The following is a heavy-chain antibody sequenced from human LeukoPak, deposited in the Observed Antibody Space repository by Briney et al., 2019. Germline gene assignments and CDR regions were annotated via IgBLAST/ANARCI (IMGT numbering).Heavy chain of an antibody. CDR2: ISAYNGNT. CDR3: ARDAKYYYGSGYPCWFDP. Sequence: ASVKVSCKASGYTFTSYDISWVRQAPGQGLEWMGWISAYNGNTNYAQKLQGRVTMTTDTSTSTAYMELRSLRSDDTAVYYCARDAKYYYGSGYPCWFDPWGQGTLVTVSS. CDR1: GYTFTSYD. D-gene: IGHD3-10*01. J-gene: IGHJ5*02. V-gene: IGHV1-18*01.